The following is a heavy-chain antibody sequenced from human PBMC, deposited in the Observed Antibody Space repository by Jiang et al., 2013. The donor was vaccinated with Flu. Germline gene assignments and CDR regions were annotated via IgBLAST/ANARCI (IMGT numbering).Heavy chain of an antibody. J-gene: IGHJ4*02. CDR1: GGTFSSYA. V-gene: IGHV1-69*01. Sequence: SGAEVKKPGSSVKVSCKASGGTFSSYAISWVRQAPGQGLEWMGGIIPIFGTANYAQKFQGRVTITADESTSTAYMELSRLTSDDTAVYYCARGTNFGDYGVREYWGQGTLVTVSS. CDR2: IIPIFGTA. D-gene: IGHD4-17*01. CDR3: ARGTNFGDYGVREY.